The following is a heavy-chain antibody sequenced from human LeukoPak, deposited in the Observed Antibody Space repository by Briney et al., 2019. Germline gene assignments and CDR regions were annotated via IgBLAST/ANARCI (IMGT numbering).Heavy chain of an antibody. J-gene: IGHJ6*02. CDR2: VSGSGGST. Sequence: GGSLRLSCAASGFTFSSYAMSWVRQAPGKGLEWVSAVSGSGGSTYYADSVKGRFTISRDNSKNTLYLQMNSLRAEDTAVYYCAKDPSPFYDFWTYYGMDVWGQGTTVTVSS. D-gene: IGHD3-3*01. V-gene: IGHV3-23*01. CDR3: AKDPSPFYDFWTYYGMDV. CDR1: GFTFSSYA.